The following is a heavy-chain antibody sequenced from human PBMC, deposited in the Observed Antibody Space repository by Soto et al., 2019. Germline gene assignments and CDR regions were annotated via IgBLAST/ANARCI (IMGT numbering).Heavy chain of an antibody. CDR3: ARVRPRREFDL. V-gene: IGHV1-2*02. Sequence: ASVKVSCKASGYIFTSYYIHWVRQVPGQGLEWMGWINPNTGGTNYAQRFEGRVTMTRDTSISTAYIELSRLTSDDTAIYFCARVRPRREFDLWGRGTLVTVSS. J-gene: IGHJ2*01. CDR2: INPNTGGT. D-gene: IGHD1-26*01. CDR1: GYIFTSYY.